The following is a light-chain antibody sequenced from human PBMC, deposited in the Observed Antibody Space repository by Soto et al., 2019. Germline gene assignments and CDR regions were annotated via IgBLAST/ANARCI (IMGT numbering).Light chain of an antibody. Sequence: NFMLTQPHSVSESPGKTVTISCTRSGGSIASGYVQWYQQRPGSAPTTVIYEDNQRPSGVPDRFSGSIDRSSNSASLTISRLKTEDEADYYCQSYHSSTPYVFGTGTMLTVL. CDR2: EDN. J-gene: IGLJ1*01. V-gene: IGLV6-57*03. CDR3: QSYHSSTPYV. CDR1: GGSIASGY.